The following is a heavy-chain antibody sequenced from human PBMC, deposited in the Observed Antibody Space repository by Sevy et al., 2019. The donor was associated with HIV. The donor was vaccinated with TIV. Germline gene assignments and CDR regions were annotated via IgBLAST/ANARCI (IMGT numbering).Heavy chain of an antibody. CDR3: ARDLEFYDYGDYGPAFMPDY. J-gene: IGHJ4*02. CDR2: MWFDGSNT. CDR1: GFTFSTYD. Sequence: GGSLRLSCAASGFTFSTYDMHWVRQAPGKGLEWVAGMWFDGSNTYYADSVKGRFTISRDIAKNTLHLQMNSLRAEDTAVYYCARDLEFYDYGDYGPAFMPDYWGQGTLVTVSS. V-gene: IGHV3-33*01. D-gene: IGHD4-17*01.